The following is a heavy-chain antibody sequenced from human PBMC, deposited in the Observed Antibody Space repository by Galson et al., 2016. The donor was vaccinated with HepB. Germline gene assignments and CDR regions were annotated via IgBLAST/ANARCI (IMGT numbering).Heavy chain of an antibody. CDR3: ARAQWIPARRAAYFDY. Sequence: LRLSCAASGFPLSNFWMNWVRQAPGKGLQWVANVKQDGSEKYYAESVKGRSTISRDNARNSMFLQRNSLRPDDTAIYYCARAQWIPARRAAYFDYWGQGILVTVSS. V-gene: IGHV3-7*04. J-gene: IGHJ4*02. D-gene: IGHD5-18*01. CDR1: GFPLSNFW. CDR2: VKQDGSEK.